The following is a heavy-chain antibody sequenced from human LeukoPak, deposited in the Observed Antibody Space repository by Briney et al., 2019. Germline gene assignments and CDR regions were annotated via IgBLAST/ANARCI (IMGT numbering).Heavy chain of an antibody. V-gene: IGHV1-69*06. CDR1: GYTFTGYY. J-gene: IGHJ4*02. CDR2: IIPIFGTA. Sequence: SVTVSCKASGYTFTGYYMHWVRQAPGQGLEWMGGIIPIFGTANYAQKFQGRVTITADKSTSTAYMELSSLRSEDTAVYYCAIIAAAGQTLFDYWGQGPLVTVSS. CDR3: AIIAAAGQTLFDY. D-gene: IGHD6-13*01.